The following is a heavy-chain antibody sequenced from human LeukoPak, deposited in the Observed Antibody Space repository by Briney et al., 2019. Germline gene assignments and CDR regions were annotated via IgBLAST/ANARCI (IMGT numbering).Heavy chain of an antibody. Sequence: GGSLRLSCAASGFTFSSYEMNWVRQAPGKGLEWVSYISSSGSTIYYADSVKGRFTISRDNAKNSLYLQMNSLRAEDTAVYYCARPGIVGATSFDYWGQGTLVTVSS. CDR2: ISSSGSTI. D-gene: IGHD1-26*01. J-gene: IGHJ4*02. CDR1: GFTFSSYE. CDR3: ARPGIVGATSFDY. V-gene: IGHV3-48*03.